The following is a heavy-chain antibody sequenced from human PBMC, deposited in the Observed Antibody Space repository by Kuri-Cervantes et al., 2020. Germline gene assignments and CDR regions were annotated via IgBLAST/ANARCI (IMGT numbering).Heavy chain of an antibody. CDR2: IYHSGST. Sequence: SETLSLTCAVSGGSISSSNWWSWVRQPPGKGLEWLGEIYHSGSTNYNPSLKSRVTISVDKSKNQFSLKLSSVTAADTAVYYYARLVYYDSSGYFQARYYFDYWGQGTLVTVSS. J-gene: IGHJ4*02. V-gene: IGHV4-4*02. CDR3: ARLVYYDSSGYFQARYYFDY. CDR1: GGSISSSNW. D-gene: IGHD3-22*01.